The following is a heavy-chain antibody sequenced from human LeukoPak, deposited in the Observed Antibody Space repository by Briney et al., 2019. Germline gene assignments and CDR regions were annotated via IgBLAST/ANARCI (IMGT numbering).Heavy chain of an antibody. D-gene: IGHD4/OR15-4a*01. CDR1: GFTFSGSA. CDR3: SRRADYGDTTSDY. J-gene: IGHJ4*02. CDR2: IRSKGNSYAT. V-gene: IGHV3-73*01. Sequence: GGSLRLSCAASGFTFSGSALYWVRQAPGKGLEWVGRIRSKGNSYATEYAASVKGRFTISRDDSKNTAYLQMNSLNSEDTAVYYCSRRADYGDTTSDYWGQGTLVTVSS.